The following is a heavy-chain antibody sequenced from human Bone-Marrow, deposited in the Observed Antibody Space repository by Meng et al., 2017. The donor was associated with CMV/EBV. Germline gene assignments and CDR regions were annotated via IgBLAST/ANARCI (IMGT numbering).Heavy chain of an antibody. Sequence: SVKVSCKASGGTFSSYTISWVRQAPGQGLEWMGRIIPILGIANYAQKFQGRVTITADKSTSTAYMELSSLRSEDTAVYYCARGNRDFWSDTRVGAWEGTTYYYGMDVWGKGPTVTSPQ. J-gene: IGHJ6*04. D-gene: IGHD3-3*01. CDR2: IIPILGIA. V-gene: IGHV1-69*02. CDR3: ARGNRDFWSDTRVGAWEGTTYYYGMDV. CDR1: GGTFSSYT.